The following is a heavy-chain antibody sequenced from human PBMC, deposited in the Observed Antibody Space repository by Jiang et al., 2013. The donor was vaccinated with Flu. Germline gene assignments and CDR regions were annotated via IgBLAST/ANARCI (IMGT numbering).Heavy chain of an antibody. V-gene: IGHV1-3*01. CDR1: GYTFTSYA. Sequence: SGAEVKKPGASVKVSCKASGYTFTSYAMHWVRQAPGQRLEWMGWINAGNGNTKYSQKFQGRVTITRDTSASTAYMELSSLRSEDTAVYYCARCRGLERLLWDAFDIWGQGTMVTVSS. CDR3: ARCRGLERLLWDAFDI. D-gene: IGHD1-1*01. CDR2: INAGNGNT. J-gene: IGHJ3*02.